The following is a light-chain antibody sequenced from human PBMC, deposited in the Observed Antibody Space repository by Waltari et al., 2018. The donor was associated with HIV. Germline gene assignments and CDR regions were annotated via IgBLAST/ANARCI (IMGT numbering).Light chain of an antibody. CDR3: QQLNSYPT. CDR1: QGIGTY. J-gene: IGKJ5*01. V-gene: IGKV1-9*01. Sequence: DIQLTQSPSFLSASVGDRVTITCRASQGIGTYLAWYQQKPGEPPKLLIYAASTLQSGVPARFSGSGSGTQFTLTISSLQPEDFATYYCQQLNSYPTFGQGTRLETK. CDR2: AAS.